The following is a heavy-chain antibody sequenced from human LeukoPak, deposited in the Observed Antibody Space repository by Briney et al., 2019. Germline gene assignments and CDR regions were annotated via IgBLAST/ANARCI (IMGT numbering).Heavy chain of an antibody. CDR2: ISSSSTTI. CDR3: ARRRDSGSLQHFDY. J-gene: IGHJ4*02. V-gene: IGHV3-48*04. D-gene: IGHD1-26*01. CDR1: GFTFSSYV. Sequence: GGSLRLSCAASGFTFSSYVMHWVRQAPGKGLEWVAYISSSSTTIYYADSVKGRFTISRDNAKNSLYLQMNSLRAEDTAVYYCARRRDSGSLQHFDYWGQGTLVTVSS.